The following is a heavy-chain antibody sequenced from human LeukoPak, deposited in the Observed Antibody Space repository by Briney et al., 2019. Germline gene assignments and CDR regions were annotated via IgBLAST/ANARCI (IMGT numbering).Heavy chain of an antibody. CDR2: INHSGST. V-gene: IGHV4-34*01. Sequence: SETLSLTCTVSGGSISSYYWSWIRQPAGKGLGWIGEINHSGSTNYNPSLKSRVTISVDTSKNQFSLKLSSVTAADTAVYYCARGRLYYGSGSYYDYWGQGTLVTVSS. D-gene: IGHD3-10*01. CDR1: GGSISSYY. J-gene: IGHJ4*02. CDR3: ARGRLYYGSGSYYDY.